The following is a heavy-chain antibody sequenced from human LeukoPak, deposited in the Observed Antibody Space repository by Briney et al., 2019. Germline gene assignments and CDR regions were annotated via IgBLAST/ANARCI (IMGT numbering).Heavy chain of an antibody. J-gene: IGHJ4*02. CDR1: DYTFTSYG. CDR2: ISAYNGNT. D-gene: IGHD2-2*01. CDR3: ARGGHRVPATYGDY. Sequence: ASVKVSCEASDYTFTSYGITWVRQAPGQGLEWMGWISAYNGNTNYAQKLQGRVTMTTDTSTSTAYMELRSLRSDDTAVYYCARGGHRVPATYGDYWGQGTLVTVSS. V-gene: IGHV1-18*01.